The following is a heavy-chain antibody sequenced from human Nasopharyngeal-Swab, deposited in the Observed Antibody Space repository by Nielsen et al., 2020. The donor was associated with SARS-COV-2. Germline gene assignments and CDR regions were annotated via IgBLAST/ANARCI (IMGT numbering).Heavy chain of an antibody. D-gene: IGHD2-2*01. J-gene: IGHJ5*02. CDR1: GFTFSSYA. CDR3: AKSSRIVVVPAAKWFDP. Sequence: GESLKISCAASGFTFSSYAMSWVRQAPGKGLEWVSAISGSGGSTYYADSVKGRFTISRDNSKTTLYLQMNSLRAEDTAVYYCAKSSRIVVVPAAKWFDPWGQGTLVTVSS. CDR2: ISGSGGST. V-gene: IGHV3-23*01.